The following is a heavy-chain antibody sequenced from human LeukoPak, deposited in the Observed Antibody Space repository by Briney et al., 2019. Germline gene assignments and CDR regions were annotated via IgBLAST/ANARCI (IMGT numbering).Heavy chain of an antibody. CDR3: AREFMGYGDNYFDY. CDR2: ISYDGSSK. J-gene: IGHJ4*02. V-gene: IGHV3-30*04. D-gene: IGHD4-17*01. CDR1: GFTLSSYA. Sequence: GRSLRLSCAASGFTLSSYAMHWVRQAPGKGLEWVAVISYDGSSKYYADSVKGRFTISRDNSKNTLYLQMNSLRAEDTAVYYCAREFMGYGDNYFDYWGQGTLVTVSS.